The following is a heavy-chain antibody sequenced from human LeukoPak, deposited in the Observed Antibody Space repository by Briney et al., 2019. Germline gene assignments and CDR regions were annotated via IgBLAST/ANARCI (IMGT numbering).Heavy chain of an antibody. CDR1: GFTFSTYG. D-gene: IGHD3-10*01. CDR3: AKDTLTSGSGSYNWFDP. Sequence: GGSLRLSCAASGFTFSTYGVHWVRRAPGKGLEWVAFISYDARNKYYADSVKGRFTISRDNSKSTLYLQMNSLRAEDTAVYYCAKDTLTSGSGSYNWFDPWGQGTLVTVSS. J-gene: IGHJ5*02. V-gene: IGHV3-30*18. CDR2: ISYDARNK.